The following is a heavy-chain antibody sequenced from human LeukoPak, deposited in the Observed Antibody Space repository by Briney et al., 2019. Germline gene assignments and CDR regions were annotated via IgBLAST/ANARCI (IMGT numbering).Heavy chain of an antibody. V-gene: IGHV3-7*01. CDR2: IKQDGTEK. CDR3: ARDSNYYYDSSGYYPPGAFDI. J-gene: IGHJ3*02. D-gene: IGHD3-22*01. CDR1: GFTFTTYW. Sequence: PGGSLRLSCAASGFTFTTYWMSWVRQPPGKGLEWVANIKQDGTEKYYVDSVKGRFTISRDNAKNSLYLQMNSLRTEDTAVYYCARDSNYYYDSSGYYPPGAFDIWGQGTMVTVSS.